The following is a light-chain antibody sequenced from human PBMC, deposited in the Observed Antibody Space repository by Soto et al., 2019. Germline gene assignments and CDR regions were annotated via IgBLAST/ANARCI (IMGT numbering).Light chain of an antibody. J-gene: IGLJ2*01. CDR3: AAWDDVLTGVI. CDR2: SSD. Sequence: QSVLTQPPSASGTPGQRVTISCSGSSSNVGSNTVNWYRHLAGRAPKLLIDSSDQRPSGVPNRFSGSKSGTSASLAISGLQSADEADYYCAAWDDVLTGVIFGGGTKLTVL. V-gene: IGLV1-44*01. CDR1: SSNVGSNT.